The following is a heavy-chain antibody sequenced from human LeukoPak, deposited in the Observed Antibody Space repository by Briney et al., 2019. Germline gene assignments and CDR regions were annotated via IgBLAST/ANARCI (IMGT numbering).Heavy chain of an antibody. CDR3: ARLDSSGWYSCY. J-gene: IGHJ4*02. CDR1: GYTFTSYY. V-gene: IGHV1-18*04. CDR2: ISPYNGNT. Sequence: GASVKVSCKASGYTFTSYYMHWVRQAPGQGLEWMGWISPYNGNTNYAQKLQGRVTMTTDTSTSTAYMELRSLRSDDTAVYYCARLDSSGWYSCYRGQGTLVTVPS. D-gene: IGHD6-19*01.